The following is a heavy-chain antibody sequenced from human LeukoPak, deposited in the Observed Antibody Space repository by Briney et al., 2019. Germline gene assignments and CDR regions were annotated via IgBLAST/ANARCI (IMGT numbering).Heavy chain of an antibody. V-gene: IGHV4-34*01. Sequence: SETLSLTCAVYGGSLSDYYWSWIRQPPGKGLEWIGEINHSGSTNYNPSLKSRVTISVDTSKNQFSLKLGSVTAADTAVYYCASGWLPFDYWGQGTLVTVSS. CDR1: GGSLSDYY. CDR3: ASGWLPFDY. CDR2: INHSGST. J-gene: IGHJ4*02. D-gene: IGHD5-12*01.